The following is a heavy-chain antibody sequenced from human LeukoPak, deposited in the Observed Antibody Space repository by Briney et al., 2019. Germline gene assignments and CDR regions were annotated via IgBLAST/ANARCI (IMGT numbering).Heavy chain of an antibody. D-gene: IGHD2-2*01. V-gene: IGHV3-48*03. J-gene: IGHJ4*02. CDR3: ARERYCSSTSCPHGDLDY. CDR1: GFTFSSYE. Sequence: GGSLRLYCAASGFTFSSYEMNWVRQAPGKGLEWVSYIGVSGTTMYYAESVKGRFTISRDNAKNSLYLQFNSLRAEDTAVYYCARERYCSSTSCPHGDLDYWGQGTLVSVSS. CDR2: IGVSGTTM.